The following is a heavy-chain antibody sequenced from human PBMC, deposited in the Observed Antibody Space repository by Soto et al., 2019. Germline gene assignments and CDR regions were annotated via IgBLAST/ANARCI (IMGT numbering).Heavy chain of an antibody. Sequence: QVQLLESGPGLVKPSETLSLTCAVPDGSRGSYYWCWIRQPPGKGLEWMGYNFYTGDTKNNPTLNNLSPNSGDTSRQEISMNLCSVTAAAVAVYYSAGEGGGYRFDYWGQGILVTVSS. CDR1: DGSRGSYY. CDR2: NFYTGDT. CDR3: AGEGGGYRFDY. J-gene: IGHJ4*02. D-gene: IGHD1-26*01. V-gene: IGHV4-59*01.